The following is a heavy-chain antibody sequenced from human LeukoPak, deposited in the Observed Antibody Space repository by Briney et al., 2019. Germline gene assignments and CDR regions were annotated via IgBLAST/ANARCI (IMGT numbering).Heavy chain of an antibody. V-gene: IGHV3-33*01. D-gene: IGHD6-13*01. J-gene: IGHJ4*02. Sequence: GGSLRLSCAASGFTFSSYGMHWVRQAPGKGLEWVGVIWYDGSNKYYADSVKGGFTISRDNSKNTLYLQMNSLRAEDTAVYYCARSPIISWLIDYWGQGTLVTVSS. CDR1: GFTFSSYG. CDR2: IWYDGSNK. CDR3: ARSPIISWLIDY.